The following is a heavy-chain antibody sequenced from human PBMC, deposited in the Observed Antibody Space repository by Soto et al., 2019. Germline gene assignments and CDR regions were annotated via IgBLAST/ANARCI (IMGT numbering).Heavy chain of an antibody. CDR2: PSGRGGST. Sequence: SGFTFSSDAMSWVRPPPGKGLEWVSAPSGRGGSTYYAAPVQGRFTLPRDNSKNTLDLQMSSLRGEDTAIYYGARLGPYGSETYSFRYNWFDPWGQGTLVTVSS. CDR3: ARLGPYGSETYSFRYNWFDP. V-gene: IGHV3-23*01. J-gene: IGHJ5*02. D-gene: IGHD3-10*01. CDR1: GFTFSSDA.